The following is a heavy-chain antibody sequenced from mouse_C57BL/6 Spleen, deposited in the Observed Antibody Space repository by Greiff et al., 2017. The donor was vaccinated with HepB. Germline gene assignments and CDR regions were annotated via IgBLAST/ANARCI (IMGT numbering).Heavy chain of an antibody. CDR3: ARDRDYYDYDEGAMDY. Sequence: DVKLVESGGGLVKPGGSLKLSCAASGFTFSSYAMSWVRQTPEKRLEWVATISDGGSYTYYPDNVKGRFTISRDNAKNNLYLQMSHLKSEDTAMYYCARDRDYYDYDEGAMDYWGQGTLVTVSA. V-gene: IGHV5-4*01. J-gene: IGHJ3*01. CDR2: ISDGGSYT. D-gene: IGHD2-4*01. CDR1: GFTFSSYA.